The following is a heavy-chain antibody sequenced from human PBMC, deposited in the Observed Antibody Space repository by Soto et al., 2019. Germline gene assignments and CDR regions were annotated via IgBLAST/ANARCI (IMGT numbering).Heavy chain of an antibody. CDR2: FDPEDSET. V-gene: IGHV1-24*01. CDR1: GYTLTELS. Sequence: ASVKVSCKVSGYTLTELSMHWVRQAPGKGLEWMGGFDPEDSETIYAQKFQGRVTMTEDTSTDTAYMELSSLRSEDTAVYYCATIWGLYCTSTRCTENWLDPWGQGTLVTVSS. D-gene: IGHD2-2*01. CDR3: ATIWGLYCTSTRCTENWLDP. J-gene: IGHJ5*02.